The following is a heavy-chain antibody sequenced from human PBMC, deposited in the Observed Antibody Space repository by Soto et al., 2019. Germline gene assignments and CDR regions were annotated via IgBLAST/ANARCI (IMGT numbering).Heavy chain of an antibody. V-gene: IGHV1-69*13. CDR2: IIPIFGTA. Sequence: SVKVSCKASGGTFSSYAISWVRQAPGQGLEWMGGIIPIFGTANYAQKFQGRVTITADEPTSTAYMELSSLRSEDTAVYYCARGGVVPAAHVYYYGMDVWGQGTTVTVSS. D-gene: IGHD2-2*01. CDR3: ARGGVVPAAHVYYYGMDV. CDR1: GGTFSSYA. J-gene: IGHJ6*02.